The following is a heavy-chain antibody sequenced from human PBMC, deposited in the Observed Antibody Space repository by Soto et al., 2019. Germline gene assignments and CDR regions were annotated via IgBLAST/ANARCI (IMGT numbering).Heavy chain of an antibody. V-gene: IGHV4-31*03. D-gene: IGHD1-1*01. Sequence: QVQLQESGPGLVKPSQTLSLTCTVSGGSISSGAYYWSWIRQYPGKGLEWIGYIYYSGSTYYNPSLKSRVTISVDTSKNQFSLQLSSVTAADTAVYYCARWPQLEPRFDYWGQGTLVTVSS. CDR2: IYYSGST. CDR1: GGSISSGAYY. J-gene: IGHJ4*02. CDR3: ARWPQLEPRFDY.